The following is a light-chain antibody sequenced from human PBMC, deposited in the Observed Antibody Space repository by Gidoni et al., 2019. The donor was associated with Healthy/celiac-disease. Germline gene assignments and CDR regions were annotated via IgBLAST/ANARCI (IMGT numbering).Light chain of an antibody. CDR1: QSVSSSY. CDR2: GAS. Sequence: EIVLTQSPGTLSLSPGERATLSCRASQSVSSSYLAWYQQKPGQAPRLLIYGASCRATGIPDRFSGSGSGTDFTLTISRLEPEDFAVYYCRQYGSSPSSFGQGTRLEIK. CDR3: RQYGSSPSS. V-gene: IGKV3-20*01. J-gene: IGKJ2*04.